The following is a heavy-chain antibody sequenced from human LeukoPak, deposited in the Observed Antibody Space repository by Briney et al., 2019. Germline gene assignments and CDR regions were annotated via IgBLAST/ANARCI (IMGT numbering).Heavy chain of an antibody. CDR1: GYTFTGYY. D-gene: IGHD3-3*01. CDR2: INPYSGGT. CDR3: AGAYVLRFLDWLFMFDP. J-gene: IGHJ5*02. V-gene: IGHV1-2*02. Sequence: ASVKLSCKASGYTFTGYYMHWVRQAPGQGLEWKGWINPYSGGTNYAQTFQGRVTMTRDTSISTAYMELSRLRSDDTAVYYCAGAYVLRFLDWLFMFDPWGQGTLVTVSS.